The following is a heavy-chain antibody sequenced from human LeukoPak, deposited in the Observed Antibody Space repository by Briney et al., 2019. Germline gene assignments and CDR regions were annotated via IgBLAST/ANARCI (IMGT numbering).Heavy chain of an antibody. CDR2: IGPTGTDR. J-gene: IGHJ4*02. D-gene: IGHD1-14*01. V-gene: IGHV3-21*01. CDR3: ATETIGRHYDY. Sequence: GGSLRLSCAASGFTFSSCGFNWVRQAPGKGLEWVSSIGPTGTDRYYADSARGRFTISRDNAKNSMCLQMDSLRDEDTAVYYCATETIGRHYDYWGQGTLLTVSS. CDR1: GFTFSSCG.